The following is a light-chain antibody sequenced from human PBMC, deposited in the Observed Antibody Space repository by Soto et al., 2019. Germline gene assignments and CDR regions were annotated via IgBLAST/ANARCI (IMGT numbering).Light chain of an antibody. Sequence: DIQMTQSPSSLSASVGDRVTITCRASQSISSFLNWYQQKPGKAPKFLIYAASSLQSGVPSRFSGSGSGTDFTLTISSLQPEDFATYSCQQSYSSPWTFGQETKVEIK. J-gene: IGKJ1*01. CDR2: AAS. CDR3: QQSYSSPWT. V-gene: IGKV1-39*01. CDR1: QSISSF.